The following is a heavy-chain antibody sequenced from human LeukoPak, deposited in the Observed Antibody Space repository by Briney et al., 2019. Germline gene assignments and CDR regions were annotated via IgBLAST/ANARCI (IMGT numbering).Heavy chain of an antibody. J-gene: IGHJ1*01. D-gene: IGHD4-17*01. CDR2: ISGSGGST. CDR3: ARDETDYGDYRLAN. V-gene: IGHV3-23*01. Sequence: GGSLRLSCAASGFTFSSYAMSWVRQTPGKGLEWVSAISGSGGSTFYADSVKGRFTISRDNSKNTLYLQMNGLRAEDTAEYYCARDETDYGDYRLANWGEGALVTVSS. CDR1: GFTFSSYA.